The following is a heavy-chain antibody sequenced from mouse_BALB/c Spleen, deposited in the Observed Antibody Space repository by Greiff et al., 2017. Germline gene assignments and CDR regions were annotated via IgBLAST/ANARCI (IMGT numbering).Heavy chain of an antibody. J-gene: IGHJ2*01. D-gene: IGHD2-4*01. CDR3: ARGSTMITPYCFDY. CDR1: GFTFSSYA. CDR2: ISSGGST. Sequence: EVKVVESGGGLVKPGGSLKLSCAASGFTFSSYAMSWVRQTPEKRLEWVASISSGGSTYYPDSVKGRFTISRDNARNILYLQMSSLRSEDTAMYYCARGSTMITPYCFDYWGQGTTLTVAS. V-gene: IGHV5-6-5*01.